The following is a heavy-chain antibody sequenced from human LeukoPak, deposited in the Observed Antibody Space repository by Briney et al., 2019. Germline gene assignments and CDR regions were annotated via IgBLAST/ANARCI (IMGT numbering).Heavy chain of an antibody. CDR1: DASISSYY. D-gene: IGHD5-18*01. CDR2: IYYSGST. V-gene: IGHV4-59*01. Sequence: SETLSLTCTVSDASISSYYWSWIRQPPGKGLEWIGYIYYSGSTNYNPSLKSRVTISVDTSKNQFSLKLSSVTAADTAVYYCARGGVDTAMTDYYYYYGMDVWGQGTTVTVSS. CDR3: ARGGVDTAMTDYYYYYGMDV. J-gene: IGHJ6*02.